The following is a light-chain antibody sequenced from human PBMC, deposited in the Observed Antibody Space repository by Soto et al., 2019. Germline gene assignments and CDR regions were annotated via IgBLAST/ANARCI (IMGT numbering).Light chain of an antibody. CDR2: GAS. CDR1: QSVSSN. V-gene: IGKV3-15*01. J-gene: IGKJ3*01. Sequence: ETVMTQSPATLSASPGERATLSCRASQSVSSNFAWYQQKPGQAPRLLIYGASTRATGIPAKFSGSGSGTELTLTISSLQSEDCAGYFFQQYNDWPPITFGPGTKVDIK. CDR3: QQYNDWPPIT.